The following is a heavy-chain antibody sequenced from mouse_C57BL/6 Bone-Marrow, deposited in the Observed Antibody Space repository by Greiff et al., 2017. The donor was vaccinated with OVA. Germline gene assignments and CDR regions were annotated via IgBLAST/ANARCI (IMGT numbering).Heavy chain of an antibody. J-gene: IGHJ3*01. D-gene: IGHD2-12*01. Sequence: EVKLMESGGGLVQPKGSLKLSCAASGFSFNTYAMNWVRQAPGKGLEWVARIRSKSNNYATYYADSVKDRFTISRDDSESMLYLQMNNLKTEDTAMYYCVPPLFYAWFAYWGQGTLVTVSA. CDR2: IRSKSNNYAT. CDR3: VPPLFYAWFAY. CDR1: GFSFNTYA. V-gene: IGHV10-1*01.